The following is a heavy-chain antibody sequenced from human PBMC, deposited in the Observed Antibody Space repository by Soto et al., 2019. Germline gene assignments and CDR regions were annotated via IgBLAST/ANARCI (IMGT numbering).Heavy chain of an antibody. CDR3: ARALPSDFGREIYYYYGMDV. V-gene: IGHV1-8*02. Sequence: SVKVSCKASGYTFSVYDINWVRQATGQGLEWMGWMNPKSGNTGYAQKFQGRVTMTRNTPISTAYMELSSLRSEDTAVYYCARALPSDFGREIYYYYGMDVWGQGTTVTVSS. CDR1: GYTFSVYD. CDR2: MNPKSGNT. D-gene: IGHD3-10*02. J-gene: IGHJ6*02.